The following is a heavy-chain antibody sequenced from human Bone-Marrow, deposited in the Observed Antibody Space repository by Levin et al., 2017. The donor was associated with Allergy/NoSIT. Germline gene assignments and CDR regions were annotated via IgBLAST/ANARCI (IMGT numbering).Heavy chain of an antibody. CDR1: GFTFNDYT. V-gene: IGHV3-43*01. CDR3: AKDLSPRIAVTGNIEY. D-gene: IGHD6-19*01. CDR2: ISWAASTT. Sequence: SCAASGFTFNDYTMHWVRQAPQRGLEWVSLISWAASTTYYADSVRGRFTISRDNSKNALYLQMNSLTTEDTALYYCAKDLSPRIAVTGNIEYWGQGTLVTVSS. J-gene: IGHJ4*02.